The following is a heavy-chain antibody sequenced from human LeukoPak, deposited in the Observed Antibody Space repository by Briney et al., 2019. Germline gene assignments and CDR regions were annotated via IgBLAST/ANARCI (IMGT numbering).Heavy chain of an antibody. Sequence: ASVKVSCKASGYTFTSYYMHWVRQAPGQGLEWMGTINPSGSSTSYAQKFQGRVTMTRDTSTSTVYMELSSLRSEDTAVYYCAVAAAGHRFELQWYMDVWGKGTTVTVSS. CDR2: INPSGSST. V-gene: IGHV1-46*01. D-gene: IGHD6-13*01. J-gene: IGHJ6*03. CDR3: AVAAAGHRFELQWYMDV. CDR1: GYTFTSYY.